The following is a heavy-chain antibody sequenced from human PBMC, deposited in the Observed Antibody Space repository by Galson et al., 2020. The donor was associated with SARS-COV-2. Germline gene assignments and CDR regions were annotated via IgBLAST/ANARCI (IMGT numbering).Heavy chain of an antibody. CDR2: FDPEDGET. CDR1: GYTLTELS. Sequence: ASVKVSCKVSGYTLTELSMHWVRQAPGKGLEWMGGFDPEDGETIYAQKFQGRVTMTEDTSTDTAYMELSSLRSEDTDVYYCATGPAVAGTLSGYYYYYGMDVWGQGTTVTVSS. CDR3: ATGPAVAGTLSGYYYYYGMDV. J-gene: IGHJ6*02. V-gene: IGHV1-24*01. D-gene: IGHD6-19*01.